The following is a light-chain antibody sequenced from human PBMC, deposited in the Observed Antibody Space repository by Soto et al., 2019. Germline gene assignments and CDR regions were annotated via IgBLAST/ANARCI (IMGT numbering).Light chain of an antibody. CDR3: QQYGISQNT. V-gene: IGKV3-20*01. J-gene: IGKJ2*01. CDR2: GAS. Sequence: ETVMTQSPGTLSLSPGERATLSCRASQSVSSGYLAWYQQKPGQAPRVLIFGASNRATGIPDRFTGSGSGTDFTLTISRLEPEEFAVYYCQQYGISQNTFGQGTKLEIK. CDR1: QSVSSGY.